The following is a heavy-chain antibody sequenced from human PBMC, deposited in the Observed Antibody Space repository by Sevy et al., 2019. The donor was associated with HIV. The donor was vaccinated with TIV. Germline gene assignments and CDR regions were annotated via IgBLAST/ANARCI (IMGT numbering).Heavy chain of an antibody. CDR2: IKADGSET. V-gene: IGHV3-7*01. Sequence: GGSLRLSCAASGFTFSRDWMTWVRQAPGKGLEWVAKIKADGSETYSVDSVKGRFSISRDNAKNALYLQMNSLRAGDTAVYYCARGANNLYNWGQGTLVTVSS. D-gene: IGHD3-10*01. CDR1: GFTFSRDW. J-gene: IGHJ4*02. CDR3: ARGANNLYN.